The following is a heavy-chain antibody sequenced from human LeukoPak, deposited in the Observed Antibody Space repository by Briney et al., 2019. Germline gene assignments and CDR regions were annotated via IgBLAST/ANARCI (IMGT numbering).Heavy chain of an antibody. CDR3: ARDRSMTYDY. V-gene: IGHV4-34*01. J-gene: IGHJ4*02. Sequence: SETLSLTCAVYGGSFSGYYWSWIRQPPGKGLEWIGEINHSGSTNYNPSLKSRVTISVDTSKNQFSLKLSSVTAADTAVYHCARDRSMTYDYWGQGTLVTVSS. CDR1: GGSFSGYY. CDR2: INHSGST.